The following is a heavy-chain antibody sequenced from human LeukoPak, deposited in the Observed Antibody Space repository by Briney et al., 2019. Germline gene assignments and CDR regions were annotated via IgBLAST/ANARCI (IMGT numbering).Heavy chain of an antibody. D-gene: IGHD6-6*01. J-gene: IGHJ4*02. CDR2: IYYSGST. CDR1: SDSISSSSYY. CDR3: ARRLPSSDFDR. V-gene: IGHV4-39*01. Sequence: SETLSLTCTVYSDSISSSSYYGEWIRQPPGKGPVWVASIYYSGSTYYNPSIKRRVPISLDTSKNQFPPKLSSVPAEDTALYCCARRLPSSDFDRWGQGALVTVSS.